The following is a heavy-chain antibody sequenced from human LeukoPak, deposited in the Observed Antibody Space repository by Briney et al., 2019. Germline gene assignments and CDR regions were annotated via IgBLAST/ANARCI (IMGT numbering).Heavy chain of an antibody. CDR1: GGSISSYY. Sequence: SETLSLTCTVSGGSISSYYWSWIRQPAGKGLEWIGRIYTSGSTNYNPSLKSRVTMSVDTSKNQFSLKLSSVTAADTAVYYCARYKNYVILTGYYTGWFDPWGQGTLVTVSS. J-gene: IGHJ5*02. CDR2: IYTSGST. V-gene: IGHV4-4*07. D-gene: IGHD3-9*01. CDR3: ARYKNYVILTGYYTGWFDP.